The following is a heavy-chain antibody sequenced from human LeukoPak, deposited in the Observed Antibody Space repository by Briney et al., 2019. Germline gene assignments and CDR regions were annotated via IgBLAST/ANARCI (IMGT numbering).Heavy chain of an antibody. D-gene: IGHD4-23*01. J-gene: IGHJ4*02. Sequence: SETLSLTCTVSGGSISSYQWSWIRQPPGKGLEWIGNIYYSGSANYNPSLKSRVTISVDTSKNQFSLKLSPVTAADTAVYYCARVGVDYSGNIIKYFFDYWGQGTLVTVSS. V-gene: IGHV4-59*01. CDR2: IYYSGSA. CDR1: GGSISSYQ. CDR3: ARVGVDYSGNIIKYFFDY.